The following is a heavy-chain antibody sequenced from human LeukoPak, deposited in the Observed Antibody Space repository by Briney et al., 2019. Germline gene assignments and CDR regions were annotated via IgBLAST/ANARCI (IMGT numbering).Heavy chain of an antibody. V-gene: IGHV4-59*08. CDR2: IYYSGST. CDR1: GGSISNYY. J-gene: IGHJ4*02. Sequence: PSETLSLTCTVSGGSISNYYWSWIRQPPGKGLEWIGYIYYSGSTNYNPSLKSRVTISVDTSKNQFSLKLNSVTAADTAVYYCARTSGSDHDFDYWGQGTLVTVSS. D-gene: IGHD5-12*01. CDR3: ARTSGSDHDFDY.